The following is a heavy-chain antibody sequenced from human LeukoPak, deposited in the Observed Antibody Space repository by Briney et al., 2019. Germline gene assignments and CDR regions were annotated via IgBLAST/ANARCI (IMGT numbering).Heavy chain of an antibody. CDR1: GFTFSSYS. D-gene: IGHD2-21*01. V-gene: IGHV3-48*01. CDR3: AKDNQYSAD. J-gene: IGHJ4*02. Sequence: GGSLRLSCAASGFTFSSYSMNWVRQAPGKGLEWVSYISSSSSTIYYADSVKGRFTISRDNSKNTLYLQMNSLRAEDSAVYYCAKDNQYSADWGQGTLVTVSS. CDR2: ISSSSSTI.